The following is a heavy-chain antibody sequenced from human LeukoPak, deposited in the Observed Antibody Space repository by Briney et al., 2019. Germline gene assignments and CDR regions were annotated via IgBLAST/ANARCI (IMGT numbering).Heavy chain of an antibody. J-gene: IGHJ6*03. CDR1: GFTFEDYV. CDR3: AKDRGQATGSYYYYYYMDV. V-gene: IGHV3-9*01. Sequence: PGGSLRLSCAASGFTFEDYVMHWVRQAPGKGLEWVSGINWDSGRIDYADSVKGRFTISRDNAKNSLYLQMNSLRTEDTAMYYCAKDRGQATGSYYYYYYMDVWGKGTTVTVSS. D-gene: IGHD6-13*01. CDR2: INWDSGRI.